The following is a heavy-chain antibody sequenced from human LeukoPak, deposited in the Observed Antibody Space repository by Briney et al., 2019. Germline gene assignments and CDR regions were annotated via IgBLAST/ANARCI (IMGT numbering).Heavy chain of an antibody. CDR2: INHDGTGT. Sequence: PGGSLRLSCAASGLTFRTYAMSWVRQAPGKGLVWVSGINHDGTGTYYADSVKGRFTISRDNAKNTLYLQMNSLRAEDTAVYYCARGGGSYPFDAFDIWGQGTMVTVSS. D-gene: IGHD1-26*01. J-gene: IGHJ3*02. CDR3: ARGGGSYPFDAFDI. V-gene: IGHV3-74*01. CDR1: GLTFRTYA.